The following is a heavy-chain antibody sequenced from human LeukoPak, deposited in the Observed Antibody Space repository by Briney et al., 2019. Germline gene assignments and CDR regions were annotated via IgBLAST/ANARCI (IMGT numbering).Heavy chain of an antibody. V-gene: IGHV3-23*01. CDR1: GFTFSSYA. D-gene: IGHD2-15*01. CDR2: ISGSGGST. J-gene: IGHJ4*02. CDR3: ARAPYCIGGSCRFDY. Sequence: GGSLRLSCAASGFTFSSYAMSWVRQAPGKGLEWVSAISGSGGSTYYADSVKGRFTISRDNAKNSLYLQMNSLRAEDTAVYYCARAPYCIGGSCRFDYWGQGTLVTVSS.